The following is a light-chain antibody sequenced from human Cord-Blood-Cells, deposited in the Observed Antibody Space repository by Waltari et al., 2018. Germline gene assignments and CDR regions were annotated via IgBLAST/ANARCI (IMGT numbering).Light chain of an antibody. CDR3: QQRSNWPPWT. V-gene: IGKV3-11*01. CDR1: PSVSSY. J-gene: IGKJ1*01. Sequence: EIVLTQSPATLSLSPAERATLSCRASPSVSSYLAWYQQKPGQAPRLLIYDASNRATGIPARFSGSGSATDFTLTISSLEPEDFAVYYCQQRSNWPPWTFGQGTKVEIK. CDR2: DAS.